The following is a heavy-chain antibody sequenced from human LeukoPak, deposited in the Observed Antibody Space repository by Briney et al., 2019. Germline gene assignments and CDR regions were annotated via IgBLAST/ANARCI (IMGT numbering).Heavy chain of an antibody. J-gene: IGHJ5*02. CDR3: ARERNYYGSGSYYNWFDP. CDR2: IYSGGST. CDR1: GFTVSSNY. V-gene: IGHV3-66*01. Sequence: GGSLRLSCAASGFTVSSNYMSWVRQAPGKGLEWVSVIYSGGSTYYADSVKGRFTISRDNSKNTMYLQMNSLRAEDTAVYYCARERNYYGSGSYYNWFDPWGQGTLVTVSS. D-gene: IGHD3-10*01.